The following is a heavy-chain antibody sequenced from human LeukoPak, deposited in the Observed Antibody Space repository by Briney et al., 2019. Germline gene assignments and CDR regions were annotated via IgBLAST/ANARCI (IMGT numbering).Heavy chain of an antibody. CDR1: GYTFTGYY. J-gene: IGHJ6*02. Sequence: ASVKVSCKASGYTFTGYYMHWVRQAPGQGLEWMGWINPNSGGTNYAQKFQGRVTMTRDTSISTAYMELSRLRSDDTAVYYCARDRWERLRYYYYYYGMDVWGQGTTVTVSS. CDR3: ARDRWERLRYYYYYYGMDV. CDR2: INPNSGGT. D-gene: IGHD1-26*01. V-gene: IGHV1-2*02.